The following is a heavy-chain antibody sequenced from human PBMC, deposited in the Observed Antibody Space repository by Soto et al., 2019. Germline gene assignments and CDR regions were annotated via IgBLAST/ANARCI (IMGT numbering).Heavy chain of an antibody. CDR1: GFTFSSYP. J-gene: IGHJ5*01. V-gene: IGHV3-30-3*01. Sequence: QVQLVESGGGVVQPGRSLRLSCAASGFTFSSYPIHWVRQAPGKGLVWVGSISYDGTSEDFADSLRGRFTLSRDNSKNMLWLQMNSLRSEDTAVYYCLRDYSGWFDFWGQGTLVTVSS. D-gene: IGHD3-10*01. CDR3: LRDYSGWFDF. CDR2: ISYDGTSE.